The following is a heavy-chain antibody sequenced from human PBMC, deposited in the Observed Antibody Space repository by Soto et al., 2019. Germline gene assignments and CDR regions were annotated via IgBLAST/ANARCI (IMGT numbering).Heavy chain of an antibody. CDR3: ARDTHHRGWNPEY. Sequence: QVQLQESGPGLVKPSQTLSLTCTVSGGSISSGGYYWSWIRQHPGKGLEWIGYIYYSGSTYYNPSLKSRFTISVDTSKNQFPLKLSSVTAADTAVYYCARDTHHRGWNPEYWGQGTLVTVSS. CDR2: IYYSGST. CDR1: GGSISSGGYY. V-gene: IGHV4-31*03. J-gene: IGHJ4*02. D-gene: IGHD1-1*01.